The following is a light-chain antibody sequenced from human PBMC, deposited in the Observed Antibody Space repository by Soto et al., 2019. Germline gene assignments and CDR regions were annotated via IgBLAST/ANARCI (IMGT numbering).Light chain of an antibody. J-gene: IGLJ3*02. Sequence: QSALTQPASVSGSPGQSITISCTGTSSDVGGYNYVSWYQQHPGKAPKVMIYEVSNRPSEVSNRFSGSKSGNTASLTISGLQTEDEADYYCSSYTSGSTRGFGGGTKLTVL. CDR1: SSDVGGYNY. CDR3: SSYTSGSTRG. CDR2: EVS. V-gene: IGLV2-14*01.